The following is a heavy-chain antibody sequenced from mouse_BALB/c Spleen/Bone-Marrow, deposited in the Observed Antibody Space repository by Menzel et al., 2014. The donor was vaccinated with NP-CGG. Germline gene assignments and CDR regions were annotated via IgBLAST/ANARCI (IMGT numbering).Heavy chain of an antibody. CDR1: GFSLSYYG. D-gene: IGHD6-5*01. Sequence: EESGGRLVTPGTPLTLTCTVSGFSLSYYGMSWVRQAPGKGLEWIGIIGGSGTTYYASWAKGRFTVSKTSTTVDLRITSPTTEDTATYFCARAISYAGYGFAEDLWGQGTLVTVSS. CDR2: IGGSGTT. CDR3: ARAISYAGYGFAEDL. V-gene: IGHV5-6-5*01. J-gene: IGHJ4*01.